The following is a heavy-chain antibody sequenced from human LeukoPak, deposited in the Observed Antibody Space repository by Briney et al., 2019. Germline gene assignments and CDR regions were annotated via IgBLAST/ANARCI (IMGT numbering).Heavy chain of an antibody. CDR3: ARASGQWLLPDY. Sequence: PGGSLRLSCAASGFTVSSNYMSWVRQAPGKGLEWVSVIYSGGSTYYADSVEGRFTISRDNSKNTLYLQMNSLRAEDTAVYYCARASGQWLLPDYWGQGTLVTVSS. CDR1: GFTVSSNY. J-gene: IGHJ4*02. V-gene: IGHV3-66*01. CDR2: IYSGGST. D-gene: IGHD4-23*01.